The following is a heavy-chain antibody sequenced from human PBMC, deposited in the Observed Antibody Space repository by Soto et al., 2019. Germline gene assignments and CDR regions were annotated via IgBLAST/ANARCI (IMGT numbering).Heavy chain of an antibody. CDR2: IWYDGSNK. Sequence: GGSLRLSCAASGFTFSSYGMHWVRQAPGKWLEWVAVIWYDGSNKYYADSVKGRFTISRDNSKNTLYLQMNSLRAEDTAVYYCARDKEVGATNYYYYYGMDVWGQGXTVTVSS. D-gene: IGHD1-26*01. J-gene: IGHJ6*02. V-gene: IGHV3-33*01. CDR3: ARDKEVGATNYYYYYGMDV. CDR1: GFTFSSYG.